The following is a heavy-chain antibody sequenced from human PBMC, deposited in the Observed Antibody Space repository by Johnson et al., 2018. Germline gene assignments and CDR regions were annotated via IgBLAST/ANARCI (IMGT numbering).Heavy chain of an antibody. Sequence: QVQLVQSGGGVVQPGRSLTLSCAASGFTFSSYAMHWVRQAPGKGLEWVALISYDGNNKYYVDSVRGRFTISRDNSKNTLYLQMNSLKAEDTAVYYCSSQELVYDWGRLTGYYLDYWGQGTLLTVSS. CDR2: ISYDGNNK. D-gene: IGHD3-10*01. J-gene: IGHJ4*02. CDR1: GFTFSSYA. V-gene: IGHV3-30-3*01. CDR3: SSQELVYDWGRLTGYYLDY.